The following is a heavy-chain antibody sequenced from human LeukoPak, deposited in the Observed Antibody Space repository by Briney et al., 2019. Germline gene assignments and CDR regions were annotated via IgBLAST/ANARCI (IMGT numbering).Heavy chain of an antibody. CDR3: ARDAPSYDYVWGSYPY. V-gene: IGHV1-2*02. Sequence: ASVKVFCKASGYTFTGYYMHWVRQAPGQGLEWMGWINPNSGGTNYAQKFQGRVTMTRDTSISTAYMELSRLRSDDTAVYYCARDAPSYDYVWGSYPYWGQGTLVTVSS. J-gene: IGHJ4*02. CDR2: INPNSGGT. D-gene: IGHD3-16*02. CDR1: GYTFTGYY.